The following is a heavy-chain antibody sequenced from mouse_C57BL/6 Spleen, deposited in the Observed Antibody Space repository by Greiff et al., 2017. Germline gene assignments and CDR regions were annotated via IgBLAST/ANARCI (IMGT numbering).Heavy chain of an antibody. CDR3: ARWWLLRDYAMDY. Sequence: QVQLQQPGTELVKPGASVTLSCKASGYTFTSYWMHWVKQRPGQGLEWIGNINPSNGGTNYNEKFKSKATLTVDKSSSTAYMQLSSLTSEDSAVYYCARWWLLRDYAMDYWGQGTSVTVSS. V-gene: IGHV1-53*01. CDR2: INPSNGGT. CDR1: GYTFTSYW. J-gene: IGHJ4*01. D-gene: IGHD2-3*01.